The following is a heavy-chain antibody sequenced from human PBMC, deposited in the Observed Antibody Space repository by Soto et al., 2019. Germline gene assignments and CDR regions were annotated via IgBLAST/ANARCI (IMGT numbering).Heavy chain of an antibody. CDR1: GFTFSNYA. CDR2: IGTAGDT. V-gene: IGHV3-13*04. Sequence: EVQLVESGGGLVQPGGSLRLSCAASGFTFSNYAMHWVRQAAGKGLEWVSGIGTAGDTYYSGSVKGRFTMSRENAKNSVYLQMNSLSAGDTAVYYCTRGAQGFDYWGQGTLVTVSS. CDR3: TRGAQGFDY. J-gene: IGHJ4*02.